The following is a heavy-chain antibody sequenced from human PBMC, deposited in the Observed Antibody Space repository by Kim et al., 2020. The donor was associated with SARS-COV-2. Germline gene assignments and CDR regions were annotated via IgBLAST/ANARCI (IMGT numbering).Heavy chain of an antibody. Sequence: SETLSLTCTVSGGSISSYYWSWIRQPPGKGLEWIGYIYYRERTNYNPSLKSRVTLSVDTSQNQFSPKLSSVTAAGTAVYYCAREGGGLLDYWGQGPLVTVSA. CDR1: GGSISSYY. J-gene: IGHJ4*02. CDR2: IYYRERT. V-gene: IGHV4-59*01. D-gene: IGHD3-16*01. CDR3: AREGGGLLDY.